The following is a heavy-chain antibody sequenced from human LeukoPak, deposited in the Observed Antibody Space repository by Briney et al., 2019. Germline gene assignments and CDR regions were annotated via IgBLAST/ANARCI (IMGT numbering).Heavy chain of an antibody. CDR2: IYYSGTT. CDR1: GGSMSSGDYY. V-gene: IGHV4-30-4*08. D-gene: IGHD1-26*01. CDR3: ATGRFYFDY. Sequence: PSETLSLTCTVSGGSMSSGDYYWSWIRQPPGKGLEWMGYIYYSGTTYYNPSLKSRITMSVDTSKNQFSLRLTSVTAADTAVYYCATGRFYFDYWGQGTLVTVSS. J-gene: IGHJ4*02.